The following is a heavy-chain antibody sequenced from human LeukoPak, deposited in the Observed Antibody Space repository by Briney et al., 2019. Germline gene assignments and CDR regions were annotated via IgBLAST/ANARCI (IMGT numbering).Heavy chain of an antibody. V-gene: IGHV4-61*01. CDR3: ARLFCTRTSCYLDN. CDR2: LSYTGNT. CDR1: GASVNSHSSY. Sequence: SETLPLTCTVSGASVNSHSSYWSCIRQPPGKGLEWIGYLSYTGNTNYNPSLKSRVTISVDTSKNQFSLKLSSVTAADTAVYYCARLFCTRTSCYLDNWGQGTLVTVSS. J-gene: IGHJ4*02. D-gene: IGHD2-2*01.